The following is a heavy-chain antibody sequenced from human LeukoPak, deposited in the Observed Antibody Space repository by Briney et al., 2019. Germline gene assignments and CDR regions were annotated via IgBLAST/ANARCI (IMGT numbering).Heavy chain of an antibody. CDR1: GFTLSTYS. D-gene: IGHD2-2*02. J-gene: IGHJ4*02. CDR2: INSYSTNI. CDR3: ARGPYTDY. Sequence: GGSLRLSCAASGFTLSTYSMNWVRQAPGKGLEWVSSINSYSTNIYYADSVKGQFTISRDNAKNSLYLQMNSLRAEDTALYYCARGPYTDYWGQGTLVTVSS. V-gene: IGHV3-21*01.